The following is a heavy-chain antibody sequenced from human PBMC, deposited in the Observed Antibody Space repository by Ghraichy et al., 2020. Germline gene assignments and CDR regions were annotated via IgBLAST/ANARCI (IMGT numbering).Heavy chain of an antibody. D-gene: IGHD1-26*01. J-gene: IGHJ4*02. V-gene: IGHV3-23*01. Sequence: GGSLRLSCAASGFTFSNYAMSWVRQAPGKGLEWVSAIRGNSVGTYYADSVKGRFTVSRDESKNTVYLQMNSLRGEDTAVYYCARDYRGAFDYWGQGTLVTVSS. CDR3: ARDYRGAFDY. CDR2: IRGNSVGT. CDR1: GFTFSNYA.